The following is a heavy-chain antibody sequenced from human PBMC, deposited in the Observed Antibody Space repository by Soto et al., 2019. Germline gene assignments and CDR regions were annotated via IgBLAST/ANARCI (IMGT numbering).Heavy chain of an antibody. J-gene: IGHJ4*02. CDR1: GFTFSDYY. Sequence: QVQLVESGGGLVKTGGSLRLSCAVSGFTFSDYYMTWIRQAPGKGLEWVSYISSSTSHTNYADSVKGRFTISRENAKNSLFLQMNSLRAEDTAVYYCARGRGAAADYVDFWGQGTLVTVSS. CDR2: ISSSTSHT. D-gene: IGHD6-13*01. CDR3: ARGRGAAADYVDF. V-gene: IGHV3-11*05.